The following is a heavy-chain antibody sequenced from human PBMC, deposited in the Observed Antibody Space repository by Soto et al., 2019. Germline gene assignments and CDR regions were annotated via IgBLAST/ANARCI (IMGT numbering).Heavy chain of an antibody. CDR2: IDPSDSYT. CDR3: ARHVPPGGYDLGGGPRSPDWFDP. Sequence: GESLKISCEGSGYSFTSYWISWVRQMPGKGLEWMGRIDPSDSYTNYSPSFQGHVTISADKSISTAYLQWSSLKASDTAMYYCARHVPPGGYDLGGGPRSPDWFDPWGQGTLVTVSS. CDR1: GYSFTSYW. D-gene: IGHD5-12*01. V-gene: IGHV5-10-1*01. J-gene: IGHJ5*02.